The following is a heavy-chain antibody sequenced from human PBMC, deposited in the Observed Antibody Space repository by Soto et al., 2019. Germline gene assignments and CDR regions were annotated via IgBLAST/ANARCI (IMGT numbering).Heavy chain of an antibody. CDR3: ATSKIYLFPSGGSHHVPLGF. CDR2: IYHSGST. D-gene: IGHD2-15*01. J-gene: IGHJ4*02. V-gene: IGHV4-34*02. Sequence: QVQLQQWGAGLLKPSETLSLTCAVSGGSLSNYYWSWIRQPPGKGLEWIGEIYHSGSTNYNPSLTTLVSISVDPSKTQSYLKLSSVTAADPAVYYCATSKIYLFPSGGSHHVPLGFWGQGTLVTVSS. CDR1: GGSLSNYY.